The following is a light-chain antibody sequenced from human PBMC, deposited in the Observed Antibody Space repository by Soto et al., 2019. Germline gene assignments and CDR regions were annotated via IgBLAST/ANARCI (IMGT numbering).Light chain of an antibody. J-gene: IGLJ1*01. CDR3: ISFTTRATYV. CDR1: NSDVGNSDY. Sequence: QSVLTQPTSVSAPPGQSITISCTGTNSDVGNSDYVSWYQQHPGKVPKLMIYAVSNRPSGVSNRFSGSKSGNTASLTISGLQAEDEADYYCISFTTRATYVFGTGTQVTVL. CDR2: AVS. V-gene: IGLV2-14*01.